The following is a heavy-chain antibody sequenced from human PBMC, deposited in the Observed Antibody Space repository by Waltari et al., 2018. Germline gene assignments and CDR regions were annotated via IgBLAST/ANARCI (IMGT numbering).Heavy chain of an antibody. V-gene: IGHV4-4*02. D-gene: IGHD2-2*01. CDR2: VHHSGKT. CDR1: GDPISGNYW. Sequence: QVQLQESGQGLVKTSGTLSLTCAVSGDPISGNYWWSWVRQSPEKGLEWIGQVHHSGKTHYNPSLQSRVTISLDKPKNQFSLNLNSVTAADTAVYYCAGDRAIGLFFDYWGRGTLVTVSS. CDR3: AGDRAIGLFFDY. J-gene: IGHJ4*02.